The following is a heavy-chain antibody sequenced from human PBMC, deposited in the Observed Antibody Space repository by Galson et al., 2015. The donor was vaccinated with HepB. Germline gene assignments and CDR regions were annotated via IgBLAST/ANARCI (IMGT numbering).Heavy chain of an antibody. J-gene: IGHJ4*02. CDR2: IWYDGTNK. Sequence: SLRLSCAASGFTFALFSMHWVRQAPGKGLEWVAAIWYDGTNKYYADSVKGRFIISRDTSKNTLYLQMNSLRAEDTAVYYCAKESVSWSPYFDYWGQGTLVTVSS. V-gene: IGHV3-33*06. CDR1: GFTFALFS. D-gene: IGHD6-13*01. CDR3: AKESVSWSPYFDY.